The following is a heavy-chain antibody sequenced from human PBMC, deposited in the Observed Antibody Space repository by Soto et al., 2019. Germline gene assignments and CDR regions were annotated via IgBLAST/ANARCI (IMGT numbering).Heavy chain of an antibody. Sequence: GGSLRLSCTASGFTFGNYAMTRVRQAPGKGLEWVSVISDSGDITYYADSVKGRFTISRDNSKNTLYLQMNSLRAEDTAVYYCAKDENSGPGHFDYWGQGTLVTVSS. CDR2: ISDSGDIT. CDR3: AKDENSGPGHFDY. CDR1: GFTFGNYA. V-gene: IGHV3-23*01. J-gene: IGHJ4*02.